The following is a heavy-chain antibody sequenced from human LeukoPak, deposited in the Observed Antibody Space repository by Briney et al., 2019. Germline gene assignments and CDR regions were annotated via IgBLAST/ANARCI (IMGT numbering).Heavy chain of an antibody. CDR3: ARTSVAGTGY. CDR1: GGSISSSSYY. J-gene: IGHJ4*02. V-gene: IGHV4-39*01. CDR2: IYYGGST. D-gene: IGHD6-19*01. Sequence: SETLSLTCTVSGGSISSSSYYWGWIRQPPGKGLEWIGSIYYGGSTYYNPSLKSRVTISVDTSKNQFSLKLSSVTAADTAVYYCARTSVAGTGYWGQGTLVTVSS.